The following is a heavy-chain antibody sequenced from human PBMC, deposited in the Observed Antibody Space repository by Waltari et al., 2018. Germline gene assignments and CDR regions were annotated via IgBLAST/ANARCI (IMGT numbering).Heavy chain of an antibody. V-gene: IGHV3-43*02. J-gene: IGHJ6*02. Sequence: GEVLEVVSFISGDGGCTVYSDSVNGRFPSSRDNSKDSLDLQMNSLRNEDTALYYCAKDLVSSSWYETYYYYGMDVWGQGTTVTVAS. D-gene: IGHD6-13*01. CDR2: ISGDGGCT. CDR3: AKDLVSSSWYETYYYYGMDV.